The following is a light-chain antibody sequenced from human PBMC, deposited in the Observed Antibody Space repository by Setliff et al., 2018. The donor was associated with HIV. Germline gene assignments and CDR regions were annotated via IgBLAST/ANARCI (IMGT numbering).Light chain of an antibody. J-gene: IGLJ2*01. CDR1: SSNIGSNT. CDR2: SNN. CDR3: AAWDDRLNGPV. Sequence: QSVLTQSPSASGTPGQRVTISCSGGSSNIGSNTVSWYQQLPGTTPKLLIYSNNQRPSGVPDRFSGANFGTSASLAISGLQSEDEADYYCAAWDDRLNGPVFGGGT. V-gene: IGLV1-44*01.